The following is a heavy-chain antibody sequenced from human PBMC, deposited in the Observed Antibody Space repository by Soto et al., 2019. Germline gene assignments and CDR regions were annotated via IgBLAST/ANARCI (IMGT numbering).Heavy chain of an antibody. V-gene: IGHV3-11*06. Sequence: GGSLRLSFAASGFTFSDYYMSWIRQAPGKGLEGVSYISSSSSYTTYEDSVKGRFNISRDNAKNSLYLQMNSLRAEDTAVYYCARGGRVMGYFHXWGQVTLLTVSX. CDR3: ARGGRVMGYFHX. J-gene: IGHJ4*02. CDR2: ISSSSSYT. D-gene: IGHD2-21*01. CDR1: GFTFSDYY.